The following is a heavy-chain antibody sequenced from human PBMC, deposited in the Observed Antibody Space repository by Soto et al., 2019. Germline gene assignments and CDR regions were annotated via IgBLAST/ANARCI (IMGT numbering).Heavy chain of an antibody. J-gene: IGHJ5*02. V-gene: IGHV4-30-4*08. D-gene: IGHD6-25*01. CDR2: VYGVGTS. CDR3: GRGVSSGWNPTRVDP. Sequence: WTWIRQPPGNGLEWLGDVYGVGTSRYNASLRSRLYISAAPSNNAFSLTLTSVTATDTAVYFCGRGVSSGWNPTRVDPWAHGFLTGVSS.